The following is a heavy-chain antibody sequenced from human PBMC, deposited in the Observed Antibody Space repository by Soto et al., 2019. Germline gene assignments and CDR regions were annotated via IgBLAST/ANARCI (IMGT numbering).Heavy chain of an antibody. D-gene: IGHD6-19*01. V-gene: IGHV4-4*07. J-gene: IGHJ4*02. CDR3: ARDGEYSSGWFIFDH. Sequence: SETLSLTCTISGDSISSYFWSWIRQPAGKGLEWIGRMYVTGTTSYNPSLKSRVTMSVDTSKNRFTLRLSSVTAADTAVYYCARDGEYSSGWFIFDHWGQGALVT. CDR2: MYVTGTT. CDR1: GDSISSYF.